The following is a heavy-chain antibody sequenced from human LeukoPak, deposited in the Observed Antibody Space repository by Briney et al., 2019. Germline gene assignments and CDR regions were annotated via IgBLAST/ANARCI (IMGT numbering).Heavy chain of an antibody. J-gene: IGHJ4*02. Sequence: GGSLRLSCAASGFTFSSYEMSWVRQAPGKGLEWVANIKKDGSEKYYVDSVKGRFTISRDNAKTSLYLQMNSLRAEDTAVYYCARDLSGVAGYTYGRGIDYWGQGTLVTVSS. CDR2: IKKDGSEK. V-gene: IGHV3-7*01. CDR3: ARDLSGVAGYTYGRGIDY. D-gene: IGHD5-18*01. CDR1: GFTFSSYE.